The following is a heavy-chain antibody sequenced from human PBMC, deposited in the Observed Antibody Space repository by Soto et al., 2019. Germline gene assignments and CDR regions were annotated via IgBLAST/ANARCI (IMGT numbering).Heavy chain of an antibody. D-gene: IGHD3-22*01. CDR1: GGSFSGYD. CDR3: ARGPVLPRRYYYDSGAGPYFDY. V-gene: IGHV4-34*01. Sequence: SETLSLTCAVYGGSFSGYDWSWIRQPPGKGLEWIGEINHSGSTNYTPSLKSRLTISVDTSKTQFSLKLSSVPAADTAVYYCARGPVLPRRYYYDSGAGPYFDYWGQGTLVTVSS. CDR2: INHSGST. J-gene: IGHJ4*02.